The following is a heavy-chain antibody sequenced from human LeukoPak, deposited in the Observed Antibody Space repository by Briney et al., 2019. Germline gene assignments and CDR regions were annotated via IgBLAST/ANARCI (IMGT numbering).Heavy chain of an antibody. CDR1: GGSVSSSTYY. CDR2: ISYSGTT. J-gene: IGHJ4*02. V-gene: IGHV4-39*01. D-gene: IGHD5-12*01. Sequence: PSETLSLTCTVSGGSVSSSTYYWGWIRQPPGKGLEWIGSISYSGTTYYNPSLKSRVTISVDTSKNQFSLKLSSVTAADTAVYYCARRGGYSGYDPFDYWGQGTLVTVSS. CDR3: ARRGGYSGYDPFDY.